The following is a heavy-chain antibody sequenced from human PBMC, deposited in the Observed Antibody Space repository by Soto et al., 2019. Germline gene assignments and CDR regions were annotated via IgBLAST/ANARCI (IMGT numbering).Heavy chain of an antibody. Sequence: GGSLRLSCAASGFSFSSYGMHWVRQAPGKGLEWVAVIWYDGSNKYYADSVKGRFTISRDNSKNTLYLQMNSLRAEDTAVYYCARDISRDLDYYYYGMDVWGQGTTVTVSS. V-gene: IGHV3-33*08. CDR3: ARDISRDLDYYYYGMDV. CDR1: GFSFSSYG. J-gene: IGHJ6*02. CDR2: IWYDGSNK.